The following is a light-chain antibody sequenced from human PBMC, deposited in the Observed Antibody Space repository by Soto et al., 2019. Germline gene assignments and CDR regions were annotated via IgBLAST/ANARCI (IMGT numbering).Light chain of an antibody. Sequence: EIVVTQSPATLSVCTGGRANLSCRASHSVSSTLAWYQQKPGQAPRLLIYGASTRATGFPARFSGSGSGTEFTLTISSLQSEDFAVYYCQQYKNLPLTFGGGTKVDIK. V-gene: IGKV3-15*01. CDR3: QQYKNLPLT. CDR2: GAS. J-gene: IGKJ4*01. CDR1: HSVSST.